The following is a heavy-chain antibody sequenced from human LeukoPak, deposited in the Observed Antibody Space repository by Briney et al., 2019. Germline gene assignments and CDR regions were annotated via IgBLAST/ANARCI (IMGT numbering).Heavy chain of an antibody. J-gene: IGHJ4*02. Sequence: GGSLRLSCAASGFTFSKYGMYWVRQAPGKGLEWVTFISYDGNDKYYGDSVKGRFTISRDSSKNTLYLQMNSLRPEDTAVYYCAKDAIIVATIREIDSWGQGTLVTVSS. CDR2: ISYDGNDK. D-gene: IGHD5-12*01. CDR3: AKDAIIVATIREIDS. V-gene: IGHV3-30*18. CDR1: GFTFSKYG.